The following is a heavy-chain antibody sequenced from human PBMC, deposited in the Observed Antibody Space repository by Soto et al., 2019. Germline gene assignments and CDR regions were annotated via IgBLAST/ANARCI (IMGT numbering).Heavy chain of an antibody. V-gene: IGHV1-2*02. CDR1: GYTFTGYY. CDR2: INPNSGGT. Sequence: ASVKVSCKASGYTFTGYYMHWVRQAPGQGLEWMGWINPNSGGTNYAQKFQGRVTMTRDTSISTAYMELSRLRSDDTAVYYCARDGHGSFWAWLPSRNHYYYYYGMDVWGQGTTVTVSS. J-gene: IGHJ6*02. CDR3: ARDGHGSFWAWLPSRNHYYYYYGMDV. D-gene: IGHD3-3*01.